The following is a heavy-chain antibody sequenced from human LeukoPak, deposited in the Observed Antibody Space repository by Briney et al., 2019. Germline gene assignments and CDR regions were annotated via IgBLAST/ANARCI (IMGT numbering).Heavy chain of an antibody. CDR2: ISSSSSYI. V-gene: IGHV3-21*01. CDR3: ARGGGNSGRWFDP. CDR1: GFTFSDCL. Sequence: GVSLRLSCAASGFTFSDCLMTWVRQAPGKGLEWVSSISSSSSYIYYADSVKGRFTISRDNAKNSLYLQMNSLRAEDTAVYYCARGGGNSGRWFDPWGQGTLVTVSS. J-gene: IGHJ5*02. D-gene: IGHD4-23*01.